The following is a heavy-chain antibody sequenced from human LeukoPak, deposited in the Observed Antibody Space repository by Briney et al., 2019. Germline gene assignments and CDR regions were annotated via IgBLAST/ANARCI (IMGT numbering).Heavy chain of an antibody. CDR2: IYYSGST. CDR1: GGSISSYY. Sequence: PSETLSLTCTVSGGSISSYYWSWIRQPPGKGLEWIGYIYYSGSTNYNPSLKSRVTISVDTSKNQFSLKLSSVTAADTAVYYCANAVTMVRGVPWDYWGQGTLVTVSS. D-gene: IGHD3-10*01. J-gene: IGHJ4*02. V-gene: IGHV4-59*08. CDR3: ANAVTMVRGVPWDY.